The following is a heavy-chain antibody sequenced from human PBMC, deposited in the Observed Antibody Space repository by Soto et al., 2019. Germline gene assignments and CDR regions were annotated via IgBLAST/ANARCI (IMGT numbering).Heavy chain of an antibody. J-gene: IGHJ3*02. V-gene: IGHV3-49*03. CDR3: TRGDITGGVYDAFDI. D-gene: IGHD3-16*01. CDR2: IRSKAYGGTT. CDR1: GFTFGDYA. Sequence: GGSLRLSCTASGFTFGDYAMSWFRQAPGKGLEWVGFIRSKAYGGTTEYAASVKGRFTISRDDSKSIAYLQMNSLKTEDTVVYYCTRGDITGGVYDAFDIWGQGTMVTVSS.